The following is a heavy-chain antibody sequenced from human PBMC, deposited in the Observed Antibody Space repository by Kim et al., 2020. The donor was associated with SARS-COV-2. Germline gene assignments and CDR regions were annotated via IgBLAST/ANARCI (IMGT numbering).Heavy chain of an antibody. CDR1: GGSVSSSTYY. Sequence: SETLSLTCTVSGGSVSSSTYYWGWFRQPPGKGLEWIATIHYSGSTHYNPSLKSRATISVDTSKNQFSLRLTSVTAADTAVYFCARHLEYYYYYMDVGGKG. CDR3: ARHLEYYYYYMDV. V-gene: IGHV4-39*01. CDR2: IHYSGST. J-gene: IGHJ6*03.